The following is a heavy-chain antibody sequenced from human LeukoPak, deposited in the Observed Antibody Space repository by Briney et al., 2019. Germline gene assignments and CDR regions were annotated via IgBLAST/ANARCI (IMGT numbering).Heavy chain of an antibody. J-gene: IGHJ3*02. CDR1: GFTFSSYS. CDR2: ISSSSSYI. Sequence: GGFLRLSCAASGFTFSSYSMNWVRQAPGKGLEWVSSISSSSSYIYYADSVKGRFTISRDNAKNSLYLQMNSLRAEDTAVYYCARDYDSIGYYDAFDIWGQGTLVTVSS. D-gene: IGHD3-22*01. V-gene: IGHV3-21*01. CDR3: ARDYDSIGYYDAFDI.